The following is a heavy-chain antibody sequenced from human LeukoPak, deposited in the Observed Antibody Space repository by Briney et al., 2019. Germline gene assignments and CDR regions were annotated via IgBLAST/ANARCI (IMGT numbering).Heavy chain of an antibody. J-gene: IGHJ4*02. CDR3: TKGTIWLPFDY. V-gene: IGHV3-23*01. D-gene: IGHD5-18*01. CDR1: GFTFSNYA. CDR2: ISGSGGST. Sequence: GGSLRLSYAASGFTFSNYAMSWARQAPGKGLEWVSAISGSGGSTYYADSVKGWFTISRDNSKNTLYLQMNSLRAEDTAVYYCTKGTIWLPFDYWGQGTLVTVSS.